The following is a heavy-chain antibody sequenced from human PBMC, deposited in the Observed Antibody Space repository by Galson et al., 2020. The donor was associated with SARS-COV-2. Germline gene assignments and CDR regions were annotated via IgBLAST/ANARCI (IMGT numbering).Heavy chain of an antibody. J-gene: IGHJ6*02. D-gene: IGHD3-16*02. V-gene: IGHV1-46*01. CDR1: GYTFTSYY. CDR3: ARDNHPPDYDYVWGSYRPYYYGMDV. CDR2: INPSGGST. Sequence: ASVKVSCKASGYTFTSYYMHWVRQAPGQGLEWMGIINPSGGSTSYAQKFQGRVTMTRDTSTSTVYMELSSLRSEDTAVYYCARDNHPPDYDYVWGSYRPYYYGMDVWGQGTTVTVSS.